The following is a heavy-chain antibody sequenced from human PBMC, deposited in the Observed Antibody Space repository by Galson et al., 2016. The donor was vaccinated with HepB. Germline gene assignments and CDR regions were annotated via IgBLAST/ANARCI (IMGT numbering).Heavy chain of an antibody. CDR2: INTTTGDP. V-gene: IGHV7-4-1*02. CDR1: GYNFNDYA. Sequence: VKVSCQGSGYNFNDYALNWVRQAPGQGLQWLGWINTTTGDPTSAQDLTGRVVFSLYTSVTKAFLEITALRPDATCVYSCARDLSFGDHTAYWGQGTLVTVSS. J-gene: IGHJ1*01. D-gene: IGHD3-10*01. CDR3: ARDLSFGDHTAY.